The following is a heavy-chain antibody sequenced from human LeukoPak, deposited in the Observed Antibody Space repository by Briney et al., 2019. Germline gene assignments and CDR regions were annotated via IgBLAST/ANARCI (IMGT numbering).Heavy chain of an antibody. CDR1: GLTFSSYA. V-gene: IGHV3-23*01. CDR3: ARGRFGSTVVREFDY. CDR2: VRRSGDVT. J-gene: IGHJ4*02. Sequence: PGGSLRLSCAASGLTFSSYAMSWVRQAPGKGLEWVAAVRRSGDVTYYADSLKGRFTISRDNSKTTLYLQMNSLRAEDTAVYYCARGRFGSTVVREFDYWGQGTLVTVSS. D-gene: IGHD4-23*01.